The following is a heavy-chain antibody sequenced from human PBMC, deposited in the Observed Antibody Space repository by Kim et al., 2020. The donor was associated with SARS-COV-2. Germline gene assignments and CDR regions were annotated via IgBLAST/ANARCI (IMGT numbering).Heavy chain of an antibody. D-gene: IGHD6-19*01. CDR3: AKGIAVAYWYFDL. V-gene: IGHV3-30*02. J-gene: IGHJ2*01. Sequence: YADCVKGRFTNYRDNSKNTLYLQMNSLRAEDTAVYYCAKGIAVAYWYFDLWGRGTLVTVSS.